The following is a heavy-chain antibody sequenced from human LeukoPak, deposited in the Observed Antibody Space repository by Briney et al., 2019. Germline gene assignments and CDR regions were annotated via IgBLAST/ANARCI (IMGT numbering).Heavy chain of an antibody. D-gene: IGHD6-19*01. CDR3: ARQDSSGGDYFDY. J-gene: IGHJ4*02. Sequence: SETLSLTCSVSGGSIRSSNYYWGWIRQPPGKGLEWIGTIYYSGSTYYNPSLKSRVAISVDTSKNHFSLNLSSVTAADTAVYSCARQDSSGGDYFDYWGQGILVTVSP. V-gene: IGHV4-39*01. CDR1: GGSIRSSNYY. CDR2: IYYSGST.